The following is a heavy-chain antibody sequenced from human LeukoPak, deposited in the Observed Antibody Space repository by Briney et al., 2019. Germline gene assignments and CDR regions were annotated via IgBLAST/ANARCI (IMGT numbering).Heavy chain of an antibody. D-gene: IGHD3-10*01. CDR1: GFTLSSNY. CDR2: IYSGGST. J-gene: IGHJ6*03. CDR3: ASGSGSYRTPYYYMDV. V-gene: IGHV3-53*01. Sequence: GGSLRLSCVASGFTLSSNYMSWVRQAPGKGLEWGSVIYSGGSTYYADSVKGRFTISRDNSKNTLYLQMNSLRAEDTAVYYCASGSGSYRTPYYYMDVWGTGATVTVSS.